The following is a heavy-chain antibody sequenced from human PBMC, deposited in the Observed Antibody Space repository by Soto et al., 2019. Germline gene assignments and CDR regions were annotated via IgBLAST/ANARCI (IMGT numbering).Heavy chain of an antibody. J-gene: IGHJ4*02. CDR3: ARGGYCTNGVCYLTAYFEY. CDR1: GGSFSGYY. CDR2: INHSGST. V-gene: IGHV4-34*01. D-gene: IGHD2-8*01. Sequence: PSETLSLTCAVYGGSFSGYYWSWIRQPPGKGLEWIGEINHSGSTNYNPSLKSRATISVDTSKNQFSLKLSSVTAADTAVYYCARGGYCTNGVCYLTAYFEYWGQGTLVTVSS.